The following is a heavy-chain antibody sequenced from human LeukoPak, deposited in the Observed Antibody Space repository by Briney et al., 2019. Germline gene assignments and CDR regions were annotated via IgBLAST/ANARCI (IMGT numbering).Heavy chain of an antibody. CDR1: GGSFSGYY. CDR2: INHNGSN. J-gene: IGHJ4*02. D-gene: IGHD1-26*01. Sequence: SETLSLTCAVYGGSFSGYYWTWIRQPPGKGLEWIGEINHNGSNNYNQSLKSRVHISVDTSKNQFSLKLSSVTAADTAVYYCATASVVGATYVDSGQGTLVTVSS. V-gene: IGHV4-34*01. CDR3: ATASVVGATYVD.